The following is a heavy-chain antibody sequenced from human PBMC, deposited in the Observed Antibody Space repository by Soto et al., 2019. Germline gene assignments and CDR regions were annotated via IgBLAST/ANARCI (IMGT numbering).Heavy chain of an antibody. V-gene: IGHV4-34*01. J-gene: IGHJ4*02. CDR3: ARGLAAAGHFDY. D-gene: IGHD6-13*01. CDR2: INHSGST. Sequence: LSLTCAVYGGSFSGYYWSWIRQPPGKGLEWIGEINHSGSTNYNPSLKSRVTISVDTSKNQFSLKLSSVTAADTAVYYCARGLAAAGHFDYWGQGTLVTVSS. CDR1: GGSFSGYY.